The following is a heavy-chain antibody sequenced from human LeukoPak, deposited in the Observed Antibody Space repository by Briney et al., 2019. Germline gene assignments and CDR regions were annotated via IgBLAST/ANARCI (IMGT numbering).Heavy chain of an antibody. CDR3: ARVGCSGGSCYYYFDY. Sequence: KLQGRVTMTTDTSTSTAYMELSSLRSEDPAVYYCARVGCSGGSCYYYFDYWGQGTLVTVSS. J-gene: IGHJ4*02. V-gene: IGHV1-18*01. D-gene: IGHD2-15*01.